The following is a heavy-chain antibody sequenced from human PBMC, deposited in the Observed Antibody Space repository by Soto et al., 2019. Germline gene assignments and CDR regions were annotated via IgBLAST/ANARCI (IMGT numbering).Heavy chain of an antibody. Sequence: QVQLVQSGAEVKKPGSSVKVSCKASGGTFSSYAITWVRQAPGQGLEWMGGIIPIFGTANYAQKFQGRVTITADESTSTAYMELSSLRSEDTAVYYCARGLPYGDYFLGYFQHWGQGTLVTVSS. CDR1: GGTFSSYA. CDR3: ARGLPYGDYFLGYFQH. CDR2: IIPIFGTA. J-gene: IGHJ1*01. D-gene: IGHD4-17*01. V-gene: IGHV1-69*01.